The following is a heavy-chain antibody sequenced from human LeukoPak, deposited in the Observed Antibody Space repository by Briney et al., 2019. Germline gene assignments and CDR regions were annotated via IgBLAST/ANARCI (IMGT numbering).Heavy chain of an antibody. D-gene: IGHD3-3*01. V-gene: IGHV3-15*01. CDR2: IKSKTDGGTT. CDR3: TTAYYDFWSGYYYYYKDV. J-gene: IGHJ6*03. CDR1: GFTFSNAW. Sequence: GGSLRLSCAASGFTFSNAWMSWVRQAPGKGLEWVGRIKSKTDGGTTDYAAPVKGRFTISRDDSKNTLYLQMNSLKTEDTAVYYCTTAYYDFWSGYYYYYKDVWGKGTTVTVSS.